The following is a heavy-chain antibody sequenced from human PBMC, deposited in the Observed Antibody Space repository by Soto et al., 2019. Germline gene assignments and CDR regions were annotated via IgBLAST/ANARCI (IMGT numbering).Heavy chain of an antibody. J-gene: IGHJ4*02. D-gene: IGHD2-2*01. V-gene: IGHV4-31*03. CDR3: ARGGSGDIVVVPAIDY. CDR2: IFYSGGT. CDR1: GGSISSGDYY. Sequence: SETLSLSCSVSGGSISSGDYYGSWVRQHPGKGLEWVGYIFYSGGTYYNPSLKSRVTISVDTSKNQFSLKLSSVTAADTAVYYCARGGSGDIVVVPAIDYWGQGTLVTVSS.